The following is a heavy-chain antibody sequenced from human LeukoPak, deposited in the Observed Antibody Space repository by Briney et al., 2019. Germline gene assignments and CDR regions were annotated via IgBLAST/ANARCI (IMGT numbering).Heavy chain of an antibody. Sequence: SETLSLTCTVSGGSISSYYWSWIQQPPGKGLEWIGYIYYSGSTNYNPSLKSRVTISVDTSKNQFSLKLSSVTAADTAVYYCAGGYYSSSSVWFDPWGQGTLVTVSS. CDR1: GGSISSYY. CDR2: IYYSGST. CDR3: AGGYYSSSSVWFDP. V-gene: IGHV4-59*08. J-gene: IGHJ5*02. D-gene: IGHD6-6*01.